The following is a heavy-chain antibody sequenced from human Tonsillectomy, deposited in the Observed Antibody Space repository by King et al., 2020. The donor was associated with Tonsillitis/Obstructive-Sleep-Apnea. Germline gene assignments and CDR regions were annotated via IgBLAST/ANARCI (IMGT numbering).Heavy chain of an antibody. V-gene: IGHV3-53*01. J-gene: IGHJ6*02. CDR1: GFTVSSNY. CDR2: IYSGGNT. Sequence: VQLVESGGGLIQPGGSLRLSCAASGFTVSSNYMSWVRQAPGKGLEWVSLIYSGGNTFYADSVKGRFTISRDNSKNTLYFQMNSLRAEDTAVYYCARGPPSEAYYYYYGMDVWGQGTTVTVS. D-gene: IGHD6-19*01. CDR3: ARGPPSEAYYYYYGMDV.